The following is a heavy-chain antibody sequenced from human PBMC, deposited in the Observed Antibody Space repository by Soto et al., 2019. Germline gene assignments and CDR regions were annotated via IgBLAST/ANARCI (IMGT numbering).Heavy chain of an antibody. D-gene: IGHD3-3*01. Sequence: EVQLLESGGGSVQPGGSLRLSCAASGFTFSSFAMSWVRQAPGKGLEWVSAISGSGGTTYYADFVKGRFTISRDNSKNTLCLQMNSLRAEYTAVYYCAKEEWLLLHYFDSWGQGTLVTVSS. CDR3: AKEEWLLLHYFDS. V-gene: IGHV3-23*01. J-gene: IGHJ4*02. CDR1: GFTFSSFA. CDR2: ISGSGGTT.